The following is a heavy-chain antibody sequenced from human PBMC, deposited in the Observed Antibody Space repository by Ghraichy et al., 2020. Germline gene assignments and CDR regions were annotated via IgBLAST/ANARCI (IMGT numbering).Heavy chain of an antibody. CDR2: LYYSGST. V-gene: IGHV4-39*01. CDR1: GGPITSNSYF. CDR3: AAPYYYDSSGYYYKAVFYI. J-gene: IGHJ3*02. Sequence: SETLSLTCSVSGGPITSNSYFWGWIRQPPGKGLEWIVSLYYSGSTYYNPSLKSRVTIFVDTSKNQFSLKLSSVTAADTAVYYCAAPYYYDSSGYYYKAVFYIWGQGTMVTVSS. D-gene: IGHD3-22*01.